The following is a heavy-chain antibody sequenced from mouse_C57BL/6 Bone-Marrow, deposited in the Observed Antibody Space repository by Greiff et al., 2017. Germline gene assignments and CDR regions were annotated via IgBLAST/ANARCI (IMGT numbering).Heavy chain of an antibody. Sequence: EVKLVESGGGLVKPGGSLKLSCAASGFTFSDYGMHWVRQAPEKGLEWVAYISSGSSTIYYADTVKGRFTISRDNDKNTLFLQMTSLRSEDTAMDYCATELLRYYCAMDYWGQGTSVTVSS. J-gene: IGHJ4*01. V-gene: IGHV5-17*01. CDR3: ATELLRYYCAMDY. CDR2: ISSGSSTI. CDR1: GFTFSDYG. D-gene: IGHD1-1*01.